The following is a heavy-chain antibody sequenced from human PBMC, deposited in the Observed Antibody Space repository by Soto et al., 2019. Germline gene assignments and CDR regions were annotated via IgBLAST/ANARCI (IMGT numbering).Heavy chain of an antibody. Sequence: PSETLSLTCTVSGGSISSYYWSWIRQPPGKGLEWIGYIYYSGSTNYNPSLKSRVTISVDTSKNQFSLKLSSVTAADTAVYYCARADSSGWSLPLFDYWGQGTLVTVS. V-gene: IGHV4-59*08. J-gene: IGHJ4*02. D-gene: IGHD6-19*01. CDR3: ARADSSGWSLPLFDY. CDR2: IYYSGST. CDR1: GGSISSYY.